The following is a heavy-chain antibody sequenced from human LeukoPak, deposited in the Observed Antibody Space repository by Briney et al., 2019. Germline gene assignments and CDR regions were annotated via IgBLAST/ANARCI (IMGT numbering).Heavy chain of an antibody. Sequence: ASVKVSCKASGYTFTNYDINWVRQATGQGLEWMAWMDPKSGNTGYARKFQDRVFLTMNTSTNTAYMELSGQRSEDTAIYYCARPPRSSDWYLNYFDPWGQGTLVTVSS. J-gene: IGHJ5*02. CDR3: ARPPRSSDWYLNYFDP. V-gene: IGHV1-8*01. D-gene: IGHD6-19*01. CDR2: MDPKSGNT. CDR1: GYTFTNYD.